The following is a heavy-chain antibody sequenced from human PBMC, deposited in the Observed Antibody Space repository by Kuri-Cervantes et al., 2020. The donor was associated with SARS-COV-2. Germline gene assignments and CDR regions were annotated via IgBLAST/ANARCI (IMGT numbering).Heavy chain of an antibody. CDR1: GFTFSESY. CDR2: IGGGGVTI. CDR3: AREIITIFGVNLDY. D-gene: IGHD3-3*01. Sequence: GGSLRLSCEASGFTFSESYMSWIRQAPGKGLEWLSYIGGGGVTIDYADSVKGRFTISRDNAKNSLYLQMNSLRAEDTAVYYCAREIITIFGVNLDYWGQGTLVTVSS. J-gene: IGHJ4*02. V-gene: IGHV3-11*04.